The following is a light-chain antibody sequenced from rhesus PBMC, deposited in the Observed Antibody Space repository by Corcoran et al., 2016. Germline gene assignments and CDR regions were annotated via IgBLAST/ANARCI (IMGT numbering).Light chain of an antibody. CDR3: YQHSSGFT. V-gene: IGKV3-10*01. Sequence: QVILTQSPATLSLSPGERATLSCRASQSVSSYLAWYQQKPGQAPRLLIYGASSRATGIPDRFSGSGYGTDFNLTISSLEPEDVGVYHCYQHSSGFTFGPGTKLDIK. CDR1: QSVSSY. CDR2: GAS. J-gene: IGKJ3*01.